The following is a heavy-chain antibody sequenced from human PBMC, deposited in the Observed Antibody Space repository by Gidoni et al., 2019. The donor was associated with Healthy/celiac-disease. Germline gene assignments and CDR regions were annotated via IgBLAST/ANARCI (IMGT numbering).Heavy chain of an antibody. CDR3: AKHPKVVIAAAGPPWAFDI. CDR1: GFTFSSYA. CDR2: ISGSGGST. Sequence: EVQLLESGGGLVQPGGSLRLSCAASGFTFSSYAMSWVRQAPGKGLEWVSAISGSGGSTYYADSVKGRFTISRDNSKNTLYLQMNSLRAEDTAVYYCAKHPKVVIAAAGPPWAFDIWGQGTMVTVSS. D-gene: IGHD6-13*01. J-gene: IGHJ3*02. V-gene: IGHV3-23*01.